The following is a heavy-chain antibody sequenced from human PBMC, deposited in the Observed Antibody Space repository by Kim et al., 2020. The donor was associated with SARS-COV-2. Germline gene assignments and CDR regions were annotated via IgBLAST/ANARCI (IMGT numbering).Heavy chain of an antibody. V-gene: IGHV3-64*01. CDR3: ARGPYSSSYYYYYYGMDV. J-gene: IGHJ6*02. D-gene: IGHD6-13*01. Sequence: GGSLRLSCAASGFTFSSYAMHWVRQAPGKGLEYVSAISSNGGSTYYANSVKGRFTISRDNSKNTLYLQMGSLRAEDMAVYYCARGPYSSSYYYYYYGMDVWGQGTTVTVSS. CDR1: GFTFSSYA. CDR2: ISSNGGST.